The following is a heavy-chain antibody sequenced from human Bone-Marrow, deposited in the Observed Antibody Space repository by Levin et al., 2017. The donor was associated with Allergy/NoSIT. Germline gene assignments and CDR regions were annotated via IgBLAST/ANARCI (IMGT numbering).Heavy chain of an antibody. CDR2: ISASGGVT. J-gene: IGHJ5*01. CDR3: AKTGQLDA. D-gene: IGHD6-6*01. V-gene: IGHV3-23*01. CDR1: GFTFSIYA. Sequence: GESLKISCAASGFTFSIYALSWVRQAPEKGLEWVSTISASGGVTSYADSVKGRFTISRDDSKNTVYLQMNSLRAEDTAIYYCAKTGQLDAWGHGILVTVSS.